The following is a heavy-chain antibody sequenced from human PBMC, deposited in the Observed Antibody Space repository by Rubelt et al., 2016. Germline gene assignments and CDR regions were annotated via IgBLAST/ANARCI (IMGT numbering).Heavy chain of an antibody. J-gene: IGHJ2*01. V-gene: IGHV3-53*04. D-gene: IGHD4-17*01. CDR1: GGSFSGYY. CDR2: IYSGGST. Sequence: VQLQQWGAGLLKPSETLSLTCAVYGGSFSGYYWSWIRQPPGKGLEWVSVIYSGGSTYYADSVKGRFTISRHNSKNTLYLQMNSLRAEDTAVYYCARDPSTTDNWYFDLWGRGTLVTVSS. CDR3: ARDPSTTDNWYFDL.